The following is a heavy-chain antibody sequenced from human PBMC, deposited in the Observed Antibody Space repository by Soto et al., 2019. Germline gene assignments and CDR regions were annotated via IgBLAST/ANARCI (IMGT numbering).Heavy chain of an antibody. CDR1: GGSFSGYY. D-gene: IGHD2-15*01. J-gene: IGHJ6*02. CDR2: INHSGSA. Sequence: PSETLSLTCAVYGGSFSGYYWSWIRQPPGKGLEWIGEINHSGSANYNPSLKSRVTISVDTSKNQFSLKLSSVTAADTAVYYCARGRPGVAATAYYYYGMDVWGQGTTVTVSS. V-gene: IGHV4-34*01. CDR3: ARGRPGVAATAYYYYGMDV.